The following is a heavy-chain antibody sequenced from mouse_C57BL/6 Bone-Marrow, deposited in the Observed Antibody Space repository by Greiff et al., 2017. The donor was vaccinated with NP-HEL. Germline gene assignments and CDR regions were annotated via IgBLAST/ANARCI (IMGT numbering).Heavy chain of an antibody. CDR2: ISYDGSN. Sequence: EVQLQESGPGLVKPSQSLSLTCSVTGYSITSGYYWNWIRQFPGNKLEWMGYISYDGSNNYNPSLKNRISITRDTSKNQFFLKLNSVTTEDTATYYCARDPGKGYWGQGTTLTVSS. CDR3: ARDPGKGY. J-gene: IGHJ2*01. V-gene: IGHV3-6*01. D-gene: IGHD4-1*01. CDR1: GYSITSGYY.